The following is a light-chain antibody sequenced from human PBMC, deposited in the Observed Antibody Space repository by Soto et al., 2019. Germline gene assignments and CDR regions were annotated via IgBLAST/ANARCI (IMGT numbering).Light chain of an antibody. V-gene: IGKV1-5*01. CDR3: QQYSSY. CDR1: QSISSW. J-gene: IGKJ4*01. Sequence: DIQMTQSPSTLSASVGDRVTITCRASQSISSWLAWYQQKPGKAPKVLISQVSNLESGVPSRFSGSGSGTEFTLTITSLQPDDSATYYCQQYSSYFGGGTKVDIK. CDR2: QVS.